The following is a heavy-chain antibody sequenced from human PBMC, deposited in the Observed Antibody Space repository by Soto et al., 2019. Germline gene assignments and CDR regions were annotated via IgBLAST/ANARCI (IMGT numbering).Heavy chain of an antibody. CDR1: GYTFTSYD. CDR2: MNPNSGNT. CDR3: ARGPGVLRYVEWPSEDEGVDV. D-gene: IGHD3-9*01. Sequence: QVQLVQSGAEVKKPGASVKVSCKASGYTFTSYDINWVRQATGQGLEWMGWMNPNSGNTGYAQEFQGRVTMTRNTTRSTAYMELSSLRSEDTAVYYCARGPGVLRYVEWPSEDEGVDVWGQGTTVTVSS. V-gene: IGHV1-8*01. J-gene: IGHJ6*02.